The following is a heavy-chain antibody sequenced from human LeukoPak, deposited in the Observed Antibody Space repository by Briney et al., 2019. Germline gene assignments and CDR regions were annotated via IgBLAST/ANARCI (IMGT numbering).Heavy chain of an antibody. CDR3: AKAEGFFGGYYDH. V-gene: IGHV3-9*01. J-gene: IGHJ4*02. CDR2: ISWNSGSI. CDR1: GFTFDDYA. Sequence: PGGSLRLSCAASGFTFDDYAMHWVRQAPGKGLEWVSGISWNSGSIDYADSVEGRFTISRDNAKNSLYLQMNSLRAEDTAFYYCAKAEGFFGGYYDHWGQGTLVTVSS. D-gene: IGHD4-23*01.